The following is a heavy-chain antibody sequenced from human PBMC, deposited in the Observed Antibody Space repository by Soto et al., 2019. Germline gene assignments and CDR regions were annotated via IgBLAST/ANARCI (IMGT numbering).Heavy chain of an antibody. CDR1: GFSLSTSGVG. CDR3: AYLPCRGGSCYWVSYYGMDV. CDR2: IYWDDDK. V-gene: IGHV2-5*02. J-gene: IGHJ6*02. D-gene: IGHD2-15*01. Sequence: QITLKESGPTLVKPTQTLTLTCTFSGFSLSTSGVGVAWIRQPPGKALEWLALIYWDDDKRYRPSLETRLTITKDTSKNQVVLTMTNMDSVDTATYYCAYLPCRGGSCYWVSYYGMDVWGQGTTVTVSS.